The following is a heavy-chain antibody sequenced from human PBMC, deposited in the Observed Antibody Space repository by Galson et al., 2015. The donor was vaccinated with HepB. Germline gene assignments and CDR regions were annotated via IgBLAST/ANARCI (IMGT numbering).Heavy chain of an antibody. J-gene: IGHJ5*02. CDR3: ARGRRKTSYYDGSDYYVGWFDP. CDR2: ISSSSSVI. Sequence: SLRLSCAASGFTFSDYSMNWVRQAPGKGLEWLSYISSSSSVIYYADSVKGRFTISRDNAKNSLYLQMNSLRAEDTAVYYCARGRRKTSYYDGSDYYVGWFDPWGQGTLVTVSS. V-gene: IGHV3-48*01. D-gene: IGHD3-22*01. CDR1: GFTFSDYS.